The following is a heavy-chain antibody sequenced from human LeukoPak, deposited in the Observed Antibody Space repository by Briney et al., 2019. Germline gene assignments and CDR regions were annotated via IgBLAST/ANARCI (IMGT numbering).Heavy chain of an antibody. J-gene: IGHJ5*02. Sequence: SETLSLTCTVSGGSISSYYWSWIRQPPGKGLEWIGYIYYSGSTNYNPSLKSRVTISVDTSKNQFSLKLSSVTAADTAVYYCARGGVPAAIFWRGNWFDPWGQGTLVTVSS. V-gene: IGHV4-59*12. CDR1: GGSISSYY. D-gene: IGHD2-2*02. CDR3: ARGGVPAAIFWRGNWFDP. CDR2: IYYSGST.